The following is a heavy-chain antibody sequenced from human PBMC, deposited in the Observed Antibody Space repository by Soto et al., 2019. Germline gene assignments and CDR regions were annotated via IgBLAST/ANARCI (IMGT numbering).Heavy chain of an antibody. CDR2: ILPIYSTRNYA. Sequence: QVQLVQSGAEVRKPGSSVKVSCKASGGTFNKYAISWVRQAPGQGPEWMGGILPIYSTRNYANYAHKFQGSFTITVDTSTSTAYMEMSGLKSDDTAIYYCARGVVVVTNYYFDQWGQGTLVTVSS. CDR3: ARGVVVVTNYYFDQ. J-gene: IGHJ4*02. D-gene: IGHD2-2*01. CDR1: GGTFNKYA. V-gene: IGHV1-69*06.